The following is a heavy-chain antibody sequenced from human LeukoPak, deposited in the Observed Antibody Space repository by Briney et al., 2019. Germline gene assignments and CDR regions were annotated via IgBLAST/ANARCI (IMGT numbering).Heavy chain of an antibody. J-gene: IGHJ3*01. CDR3: ANEYSKGDV. D-gene: IGHD4-11*01. CDR2: ISGSGTST. Sequence: GGSLRLSCAASGFSFSHYAINWVRQAPGKGLECVSSISGSGTSTYYADSVKGRFTSSRDNSKNTLYLQMNSLRAEDTAIYYCANEYSKGDVWGQGTTVTVSS. CDR1: GFSFSHYA. V-gene: IGHV3-23*01.